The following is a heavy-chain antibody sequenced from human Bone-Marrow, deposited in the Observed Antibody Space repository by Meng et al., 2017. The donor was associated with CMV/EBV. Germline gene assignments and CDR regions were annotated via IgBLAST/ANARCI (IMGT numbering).Heavy chain of an antibody. V-gene: IGHV3-15*01. CDR3: TTELMSTVTTGY. D-gene: IGHD4-17*01. CDR1: GFTFSNAW. CDR2: IKSKTDGGTT. Sequence: ACGVSGFTFSNAWMSWVRQAPGKGLEWVGRIKSKTDGGTTDYAAPVKGRFTISRDDSKNTLYLQMNSLKTEDTAVYYCTTELMSTVTTGYWGQGTLVTVSS. J-gene: IGHJ4*02.